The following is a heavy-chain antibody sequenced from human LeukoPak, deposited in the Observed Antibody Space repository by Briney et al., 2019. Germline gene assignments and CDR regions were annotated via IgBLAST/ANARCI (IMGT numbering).Heavy chain of an antibody. CDR3: AGATVYCSGGSCRPVRDY. D-gene: IGHD2-15*01. CDR2: ISSSSSYI. Sequence: GGSLRLSCAASGFTFSSYSMNWVRQAPGKGLEWVSSISSSSSYIYYADSVKGRFTISRDNAKNSLYLQMNSLRAEDTAVYYCAGATVYCSGGSCRPVRDYWGQGTLVTVSS. V-gene: IGHV3-21*01. J-gene: IGHJ4*02. CDR1: GFTFSSYS.